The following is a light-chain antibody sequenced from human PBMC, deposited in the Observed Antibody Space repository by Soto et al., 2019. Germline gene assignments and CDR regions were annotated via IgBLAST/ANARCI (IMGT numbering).Light chain of an antibody. CDR1: QSVSSY. Sequence: IVLTQSPATLSLSPGERATLSCRASQSVSSYLAWYQQKPGQAPRLLMYDAFNRATGVPARFSGSGSGTDFTLTISSLEPEDFAVYYCQQRSNWPLTFGGGTKVDIK. V-gene: IGKV3-11*01. J-gene: IGKJ4*01. CDR3: QQRSNWPLT. CDR2: DAF.